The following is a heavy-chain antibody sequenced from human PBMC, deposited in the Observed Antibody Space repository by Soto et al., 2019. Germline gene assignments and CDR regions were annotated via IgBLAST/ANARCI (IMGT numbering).Heavy chain of an antibody. J-gene: IGHJ6*02. D-gene: IGHD3-3*01. CDR2: IYYSGST. CDR1: GGSISSYY. V-gene: IGHV4-59*01. Sequence: SETLSLTCTVSGGSISSYYWSWIRQPPGKGLEWIGYIYYSGSTNYNPSLKSRVTISVDTSKNQSSLKLSSVTAADTAVYYCARDSGDFWSGYHYGMDVWGQGTTVTVSS. CDR3: ARDSGDFWSGYHYGMDV.